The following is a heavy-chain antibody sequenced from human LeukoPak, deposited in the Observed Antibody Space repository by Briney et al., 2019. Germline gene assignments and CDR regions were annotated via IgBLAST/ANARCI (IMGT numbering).Heavy chain of an antibody. CDR3: TRDRGAYNLYDY. CDR1: GFTFGDYA. Sequence: GGSLKLSCTASGFTFGDYAMSWIRQAPGKGLEWVGFIRSKAYGETADYAASVKGRFTISRDDSKAIAYLQMNSLKTEDTAVYHCTRDRGAYNLYDYWGQGTLVTVSS. D-gene: IGHD1-1*01. CDR2: IRSKAYGETA. J-gene: IGHJ4*02. V-gene: IGHV3-49*03.